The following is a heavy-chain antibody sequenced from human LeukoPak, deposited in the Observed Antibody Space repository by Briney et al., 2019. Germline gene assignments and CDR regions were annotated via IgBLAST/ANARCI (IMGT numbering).Heavy chain of an antibody. J-gene: IGHJ4*02. D-gene: IGHD3-10*01. Sequence: SETLSLTCTVSGGSISSYYWSWIRQPPGKGLEWIGYIYYSGSTSYNSSLKSRVTISVDTSKNQFSLKLSSVTAADTAVYYCARVGEGIGSGSSFDYWGQGTLVTVSS. CDR2: IYYSGST. CDR3: ARVGEGIGSGSSFDY. CDR1: GGSISSYY. V-gene: IGHV4-59*01.